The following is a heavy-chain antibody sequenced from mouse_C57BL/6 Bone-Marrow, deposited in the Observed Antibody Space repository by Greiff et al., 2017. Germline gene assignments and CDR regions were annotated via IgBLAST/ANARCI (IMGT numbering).Heavy chain of an antibody. Sequence: QVQLQQPGAELVKPGASVKISCKASGYAFSSYWMNWVKQRPGQGLEWIGQIYPGDGDTNYNGKFKGKATLTADKSSSTAYMQLSSLTSEDSAVYFCGRYAVPSLDYWGQGTTLTVSS. CDR1: GYAFSSYW. D-gene: IGHD1-1*01. CDR3: GRYAVPSLDY. CDR2: IYPGDGDT. V-gene: IGHV1-80*01. J-gene: IGHJ2*01.